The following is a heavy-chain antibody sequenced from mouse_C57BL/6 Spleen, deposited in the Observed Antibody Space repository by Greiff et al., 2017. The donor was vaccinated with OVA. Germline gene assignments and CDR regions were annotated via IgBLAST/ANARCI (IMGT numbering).Heavy chain of an antibody. Sequence: EVKVVESGGGLVKPGGSLKLSCAASGFTFSSYAMSWVRQTPEKRLEWVATISDGGSYTYYPDNVKGRFTISRDNAKNNLYLQMSHLKSEDTAMYDCARSSTMITSYYFDYWGQGPTLTVSS. D-gene: IGHD2-4*01. CDR2: ISDGGSYT. V-gene: IGHV5-4*03. CDR3: ARSSTMITSYYFDY. J-gene: IGHJ2*01. CDR1: GFTFSSYA.